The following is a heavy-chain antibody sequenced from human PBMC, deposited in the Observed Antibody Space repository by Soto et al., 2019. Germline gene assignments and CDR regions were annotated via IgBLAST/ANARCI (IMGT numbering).Heavy chain of an antibody. CDR2: IYISGLT. CDR1: GGSMTSFY. V-gene: IGHV4-4*07. Sequence: QVQLPESRTGQVKSSEPLALTCTVSGGSMTSFYWSWIRKAAGQGLEWIGRIYISGLTNYNPSLESRVTMSVDTSKNQFSLRLSSVTAADTAVYYCVRDKGSYQETWFDPWGQGILVSVSS. J-gene: IGHJ5*02. D-gene: IGHD3-16*02. CDR3: VRDKGSYQETWFDP.